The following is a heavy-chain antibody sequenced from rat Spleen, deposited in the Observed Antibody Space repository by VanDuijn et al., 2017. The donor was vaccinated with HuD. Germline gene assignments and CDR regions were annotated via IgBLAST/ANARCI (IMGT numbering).Heavy chain of an antibody. Sequence: EVQLVESGGGLVQPGRSLKLSCAASGFTFSNYGMAWVRQAPGKGLEWISSITTTGGSTYYSGSVKGRFTISRDNGKSTLYLQMDSLRSEDTATYYCATLTTSSYWGQGVMVTVSS. D-gene: IGHD1-4*01. CDR2: ITTTGGST. V-gene: IGHV5S13*01. J-gene: IGHJ2*01. CDR1: GFTFSNYG. CDR3: ATLTTSSY.